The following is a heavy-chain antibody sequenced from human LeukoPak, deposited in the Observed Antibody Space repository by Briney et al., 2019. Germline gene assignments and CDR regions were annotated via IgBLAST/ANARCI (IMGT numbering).Heavy chain of an antibody. CDR2: IYYGGST. J-gene: IGHJ4*02. D-gene: IGHD2-15*01. CDR1: GGSISNYY. Sequence: KTSETLSLTCTVSGGSISNYYWSWIRQPPGKGLEWIGYIYYGGSTNFNPSLKSRVTISVDTSKNQFSLRLTSVTAADTAVYYCARDRGPDCRRVSCWDYWGQGTLVTVSS. CDR3: ARDRGPDCRRVSCWDY. V-gene: IGHV4-59*01.